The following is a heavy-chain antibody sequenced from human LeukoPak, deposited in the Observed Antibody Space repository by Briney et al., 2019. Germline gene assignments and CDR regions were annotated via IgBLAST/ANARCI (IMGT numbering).Heavy chain of an antibody. J-gene: IGHJ4*02. D-gene: IGHD4-17*01. Sequence: GGSLRLSCAASGFTFSDYSMNWVRQAPGKGLEWVSSISGRSSFIYYADSVKGRFTISRDNAKNSLYLQMNSLRAEDTAVYYCAREPTTVTTDASFDYWGQGTLVTVSS. CDR1: GFTFSDYS. V-gene: IGHV3-21*01. CDR2: ISGRSSFI. CDR3: AREPTTVTTDASFDY.